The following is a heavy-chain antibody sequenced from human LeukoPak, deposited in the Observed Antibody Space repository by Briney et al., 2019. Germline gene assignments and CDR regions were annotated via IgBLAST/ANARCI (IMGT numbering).Heavy chain of an antibody. Sequence: PSETLSLTCTVSGGSISSSSYYWGWIRQPAGKGLEWIGSISYGGSSYYNPSPKSRVTMSVDTSKNQFSLKLSSVTAADTALYYCARVGSSWTRDYYFDYWGQGTLVTVSS. D-gene: IGHD6-13*01. J-gene: IGHJ4*02. CDR3: ARVGSSWTRDYYFDY. V-gene: IGHV4-39*07. CDR1: GGSISSSSYY. CDR2: ISYGGSS.